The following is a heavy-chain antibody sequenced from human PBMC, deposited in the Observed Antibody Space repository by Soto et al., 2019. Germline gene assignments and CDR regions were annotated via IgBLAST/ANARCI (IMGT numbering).Heavy chain of an antibody. J-gene: IGHJ4*02. V-gene: IGHV1-3*01. CDR2: INAGNGNT. Sequence: GASVKVSCKASGYTFTSYAMHWVRQAPGQRLEWMGWINAGNGNTKYSQKFQGRVTITRDTSASTAYMELRSLRSEDTAVYYCARGISSYYAFWSGSQTLHYWGQGTLVTVSS. CDR3: ARGISSYYAFWSGSQTLHY. CDR1: GYTFTSYA. D-gene: IGHD3-3*01.